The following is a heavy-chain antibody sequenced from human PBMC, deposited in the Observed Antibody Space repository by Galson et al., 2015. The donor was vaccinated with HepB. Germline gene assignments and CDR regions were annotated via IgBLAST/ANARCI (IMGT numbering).Heavy chain of an antibody. V-gene: IGHV4-34*01. Sequence: LTCAVYGGSFSDYYWNWIRQPPGTGLEWIGEINQSGNTNYNPSLKSRVSISVDTSKDQFSLELRSLAAADTAVYYCARGSCSRPTCYTKSHDAFDIWGRGTMFTVSS. CDR2: INQSGNT. J-gene: IGHJ3*02. CDR3: ARGSCSRPTCYTKSHDAFDI. CDR1: GGSFSDYY. D-gene: IGHD2-2*02.